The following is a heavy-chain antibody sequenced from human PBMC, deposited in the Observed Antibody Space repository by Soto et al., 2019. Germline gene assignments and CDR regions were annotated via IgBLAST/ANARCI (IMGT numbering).Heavy chain of an antibody. V-gene: IGHV4-59*08. CDR2: IYYSGST. J-gene: IGHJ4*02. D-gene: IGHD5-12*01. CDR3: ARGYDLLGYFDY. Sequence: SGTLSVTRTVSCGSISSYYWSWIRQPPGKGLEWIGYIYYSGSTNYNPSLKSRVTISVDTSKNQFSLKLSSVTAADAAVYYCARGYDLLGYFDYWGQGTLVTVSS. CDR1: CGSISSYY.